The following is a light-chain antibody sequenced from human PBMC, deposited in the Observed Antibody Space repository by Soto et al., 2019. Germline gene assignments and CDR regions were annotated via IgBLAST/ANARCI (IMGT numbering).Light chain of an antibody. Sequence: EVVKTQSPATQSVSPGERATLSYRASQSVGTNLARYQQKPGQAPRLLIYGASTRATDIPARFSGSGSGTEFTLTLSSLQSEDLAVYCCQQYNKWPPLTFGGGTKVDIK. J-gene: IGKJ4*01. CDR1: QSVGTN. CDR2: GAS. CDR3: QQYNKWPPLT. V-gene: IGKV3-15*01.